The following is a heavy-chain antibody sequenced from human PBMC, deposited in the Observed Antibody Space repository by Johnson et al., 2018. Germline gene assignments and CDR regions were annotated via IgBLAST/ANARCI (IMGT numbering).Heavy chain of an antibody. J-gene: IGHJ6*02. V-gene: IGHV3-9*01. CDR3: AKDRVLGDGYSGGMDV. CDR2: ICWNSGSR. CDR1: GFTFDDYA. D-gene: IGHD5-24*01. Sequence: EVQLVESGGGLVQXGRSLRLXCAASGFTFDDYAMHWVRQAPGKGLEWVSGICWNSGSRGYADSVEGRFPSSRDNAKNSLYLQMHSPRAEDTALYYCAKDRVLGDGYSGGMDVWGQGTTVTVSS.